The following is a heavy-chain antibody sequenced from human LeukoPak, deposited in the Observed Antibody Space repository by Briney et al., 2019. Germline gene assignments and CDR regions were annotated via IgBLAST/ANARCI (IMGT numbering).Heavy chain of an antibody. CDR2: INHSGST. Sequence: SETLSLTCAVYGGSFSGYYWSWIRQPPGKGLEWIGEINHSGSTNYNPSLKSRVTVSVDTSKNQFSLKLSSVTAADTAVYYCARQLEIYYYYYMDVRGKGTTVTVSS. V-gene: IGHV4-34*01. D-gene: IGHD6-6*01. CDR1: GGSFSGYY. CDR3: ARQLEIYYYYYMDV. J-gene: IGHJ6*03.